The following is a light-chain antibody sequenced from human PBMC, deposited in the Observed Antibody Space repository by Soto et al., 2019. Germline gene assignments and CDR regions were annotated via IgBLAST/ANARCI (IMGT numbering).Light chain of an antibody. V-gene: IGKV3-20*01. CDR3: QQYAGSPQT. CDR2: GVS. CDR1: QRVSSH. J-gene: IGKJ5*01. Sequence: ETVMTQSPVTLSVSPGDTATLSCRASQRVSSHLAWYQQKPGQAPRLLIYGVSSRAAGIPARFSGSGSGTDFTLTISRLEPEDFAVYYCQQYAGSPQTFGQGTRLEI.